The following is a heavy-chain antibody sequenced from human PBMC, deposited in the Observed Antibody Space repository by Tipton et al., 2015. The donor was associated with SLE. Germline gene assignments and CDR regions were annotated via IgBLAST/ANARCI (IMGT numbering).Heavy chain of an antibody. Sequence: TLSLTCTVSGGSISSGGYYWSWIRQHPGKGLEWSGYIYYSGSTYYNPSLKSRVTISVDTSKNQFSLKLSSVTAADTAVYYCARGLLWGAFDIWGQGTMVTVSS. J-gene: IGHJ3*02. CDR3: ARGLLWGAFDI. CDR2: IYYSGST. D-gene: IGHD3-10*01. CDR1: GGSISSGGYY. V-gene: IGHV4-31*03.